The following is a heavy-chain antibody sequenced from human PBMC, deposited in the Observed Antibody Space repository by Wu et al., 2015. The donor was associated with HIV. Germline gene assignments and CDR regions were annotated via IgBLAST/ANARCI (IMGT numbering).Heavy chain of an antibody. Sequence: QVQLVQSGAEVKKPGASVKVSCKASGYTFTSYGITWVRQAPGQGLEWMGWIDPRSGGTNYAQKFRGRVTLTRDTSLRTAYMELSSLRSDDAAVYYCATDNGSGIFWGKGTVVTVSA. J-gene: IGHJ4*02. CDR1: GYTFTSYG. D-gene: IGHD6-25*01. CDR2: IDPRSGGT. CDR3: ATDNGSGIF. V-gene: IGHV1-2*02.